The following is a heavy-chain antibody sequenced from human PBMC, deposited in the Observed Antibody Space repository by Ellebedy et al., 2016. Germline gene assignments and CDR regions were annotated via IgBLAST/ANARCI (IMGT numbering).Heavy chain of an antibody. V-gene: IGHV3-23*01. CDR1: GFTFSSYA. Sequence: GESLKISCAASGFTFSSYAMSWVRQAPGKGLEWVSAISGSGGSTYYADSVKGRFTISRDNSKNTLYLQMNSLRAEDTAVYYCAKDGEYSSGWYSDYWGQGTLVTVSS. CDR2: ISGSGGST. J-gene: IGHJ4*02. D-gene: IGHD6-19*01. CDR3: AKDGEYSSGWYSDY.